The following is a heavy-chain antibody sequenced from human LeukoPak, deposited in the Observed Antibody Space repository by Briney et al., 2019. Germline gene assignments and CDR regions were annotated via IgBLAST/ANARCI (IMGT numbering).Heavy chain of an antibody. CDR1: GFPFSSYG. CDR3: ARGALYYMDV. Sequence: GSLRLSCAASGFPFSSYGMSWVRQAPGKGLEWVSGIVGGDGGTYYADSVKGRFIISRDNSKNTLYVQMNSLRAEDTAVYYCARGALYYMDVWGKGTTVTISS. CDR2: IVGGDGGT. J-gene: IGHJ6*03. V-gene: IGHV3-23*01.